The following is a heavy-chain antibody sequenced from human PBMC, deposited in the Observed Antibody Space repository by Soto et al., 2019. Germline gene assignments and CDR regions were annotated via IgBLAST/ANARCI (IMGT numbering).Heavy chain of an antibody. Sequence: QLQLQQSGPGLVKPSQTLSLNCAISGDSVSSNSAAWNWIRQSPSRGLEWLGRTYYRSKWHTDYAASVKSRLTINPDTSENQFSLQLDSVTPEDTAVYYCARGSYTSNWYWGQGTLVTVSS. D-gene: IGHD6-13*01. CDR3: ARGSYTSNWY. J-gene: IGHJ4*02. CDR2: TYYRSKWHT. CDR1: GDSVSSNSAA. V-gene: IGHV6-1*01.